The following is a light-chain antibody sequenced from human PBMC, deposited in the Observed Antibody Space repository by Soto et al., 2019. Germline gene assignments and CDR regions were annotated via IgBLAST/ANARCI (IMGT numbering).Light chain of an antibody. CDR1: SSDVGGYDY. CDR2: DVN. CDR3: CSYAGIYTP. V-gene: IGLV2-11*01. Sequence: QSVLTQPRSVSGSPGQSVTISCTGTSSDVGGYDYVSWYQQHPGKAPKLMIYDVNKRPSGVPDRFSGSKSGNTASLTISGLQAEDEADYYCCSYAGIYTPFGGGTKVTVL. J-gene: IGLJ2*01.